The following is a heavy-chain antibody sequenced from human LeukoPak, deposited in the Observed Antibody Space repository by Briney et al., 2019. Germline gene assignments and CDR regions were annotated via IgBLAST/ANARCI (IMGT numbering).Heavy chain of an antibody. CDR3: ARRAFSSGFYYFDY. J-gene: IGHJ4*02. CDR2: IYYSGGT. V-gene: IGHV4-59*08. D-gene: IGHD3-22*01. CDR1: GGSISSYY. Sequence: SETLSLTCTVSGGSISSYYWSWIRQPPGKGLEWIGYIYYSGGTNYNPSLKSRVTMSVDTSKNQFSLKLSSVTAADTAVYYCARRAFSSGFYYFDYWGQGTLVTVSS.